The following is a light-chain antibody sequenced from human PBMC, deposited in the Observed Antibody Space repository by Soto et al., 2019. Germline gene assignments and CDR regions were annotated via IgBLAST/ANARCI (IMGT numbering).Light chain of an antibody. V-gene: IGKV1-5*01. CDR1: QSVDRY. Sequence: DIQMTQSPSTLSASVGDRVSITCRASQSVDRYLAWYQQKPGKAPHLLIYDASSLESGVPSRFSGRGSGTAFTLTISSLQPDDFTSFYCQQYKDYTWTFGQGTKVAV. CDR3: QQYKDYTWT. CDR2: DAS. J-gene: IGKJ1*01.